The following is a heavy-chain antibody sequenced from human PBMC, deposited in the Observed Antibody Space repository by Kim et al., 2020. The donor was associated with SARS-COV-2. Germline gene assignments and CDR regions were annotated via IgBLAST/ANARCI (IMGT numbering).Heavy chain of an antibody. D-gene: IGHD6-19*01. V-gene: IGHV3-23*01. CDR1: GFTFNNYA. CDR2: INGNGGST. CDR3: VRPGTRLVHDY. J-gene: IGHJ4*02. Sequence: GGSLRLSCAASGFTFNNYAMTWVRQAPGKGLEWVSAINGNGGSTYYADSVKGRFTISRDNSKNTLFLLMNSLRGEDTAVYYCVRPGTRLVHDYWGQGTLVTVSS.